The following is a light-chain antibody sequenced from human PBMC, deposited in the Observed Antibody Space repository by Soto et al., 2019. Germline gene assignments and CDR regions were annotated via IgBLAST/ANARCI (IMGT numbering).Light chain of an antibody. J-gene: IGKJ1*01. CDR1: QSVPTNY. CDR2: GPS. Sequence: EIVLTQSPGTLSLSPGERATLSCRASQSVPTNYLAWYQHKPGQAPRLLIYGPSSRATGIPDRFSGSGSGKYFPLSISRLEPEDFAVYYCHQYDTSPQTFGQGTKVEIK. V-gene: IGKV3-20*01. CDR3: HQYDTSPQT.